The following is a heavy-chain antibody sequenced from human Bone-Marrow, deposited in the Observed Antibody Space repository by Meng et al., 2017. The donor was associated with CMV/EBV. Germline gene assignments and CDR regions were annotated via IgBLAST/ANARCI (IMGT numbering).Heavy chain of an antibody. Sequence: ASGFTVSSNYMSWVRQAPGKGLEWVSVIYSGSSTYYADSVKGRFTISRDNSKNTLYLQMNSLRAEDTAVYYCARDGGVAAPDAFDIWGQGTMVTVSS. J-gene: IGHJ3*02. V-gene: IGHV3-66*02. CDR3: ARDGGVAAPDAFDI. D-gene: IGHD6-19*01. CDR2: IYSGSST. CDR1: GFTVSSNY.